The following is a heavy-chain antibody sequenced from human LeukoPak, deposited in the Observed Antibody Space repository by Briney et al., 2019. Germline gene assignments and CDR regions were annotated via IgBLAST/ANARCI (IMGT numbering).Heavy chain of an antibody. V-gene: IGHV4-34*01. CDR1: SGFISLYY. J-gene: IGHJ4*02. Sequence: PSETLSLTCSVPSGFISLYYWSWVRQTPGEGLEWIGEINHSGSTNYNPSLKSRVTISVDTSKNQFSLKLSSVTAADTAVYYCARGPRMAPIDYWGQGTLVTVSS. CDR2: INHSGST. D-gene: IGHD2-8*01. CDR3: ARGPRMAPIDY.